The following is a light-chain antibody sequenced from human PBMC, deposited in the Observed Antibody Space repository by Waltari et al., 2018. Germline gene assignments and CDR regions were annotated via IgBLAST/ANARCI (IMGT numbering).Light chain of an antibody. Sequence: DIQMTQSPSPLSASVGDRVTITCRASQGIRIDLGWYQQKPGKAPKRLIYAASRLQSGVPSRFSGSGSGTEFTLTISSLQPEDFATYYCLQHSNYPFTFGPGTKVDIK. J-gene: IGKJ3*01. CDR3: LQHSNYPFT. V-gene: IGKV1-17*01. CDR1: QGIRID. CDR2: AAS.